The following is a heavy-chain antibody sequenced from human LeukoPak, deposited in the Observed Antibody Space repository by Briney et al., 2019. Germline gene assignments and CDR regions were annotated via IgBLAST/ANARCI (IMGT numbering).Heavy chain of an antibody. CDR3: ARADYGDYSYFFDP. J-gene: IGHJ5*02. Sequence: SETLSLTCAVSGGSLTSGSYYWSWIRQPAGKGLEWIGRISTSGSTNSNPSLKSRATISTDTSKNQFSLKLSSVTAADTAVYYCARADYGDYSYFFDPWGQGTLVTVSS. D-gene: IGHD4-17*01. CDR2: ISTSGST. V-gene: IGHV4-61*02. CDR1: GGSLTSGSYY.